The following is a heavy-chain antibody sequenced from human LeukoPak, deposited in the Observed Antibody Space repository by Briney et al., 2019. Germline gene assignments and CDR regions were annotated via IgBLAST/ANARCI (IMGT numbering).Heavy chain of an antibody. CDR1: GYTFTSYA. Sequence: ASVKVSCKASGYTFTSYAMHWVRQAPGQRLEWMGWINAGNGNTKYSQKFQGRVTITRDTSASTAYMELGSLRSEDTAVYYCARDADSSGYYYYYGMDVWGQGTTVTVSS. CDR2: INAGNGNT. CDR3: ARDADSSGYYYYYGMDV. D-gene: IGHD3-22*01. J-gene: IGHJ6*02. V-gene: IGHV1-3*01.